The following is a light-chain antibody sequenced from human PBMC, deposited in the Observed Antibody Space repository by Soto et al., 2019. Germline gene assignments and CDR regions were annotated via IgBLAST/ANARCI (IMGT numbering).Light chain of an antibody. J-gene: IGKJ2*01. CDR2: KAS. CDR1: QSINSW. CDR3: QQYNSYPHT. Sequence: DIQLTQSPSTLSASVGDRVTITCRASQSINSWLAWYQQRPGKAPKLLIYKASSLQSGVQSRFSGSGSGTEFTLTISRLQPDDFATYYCQQYNSYPHTFGQGTKLEIK. V-gene: IGKV1-5*03.